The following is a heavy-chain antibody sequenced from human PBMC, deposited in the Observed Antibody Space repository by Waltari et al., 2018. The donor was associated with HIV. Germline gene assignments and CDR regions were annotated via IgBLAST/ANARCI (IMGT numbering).Heavy chain of an antibody. CDR2: IKSKSDGGTT. CDR3: RTSSDYGDPPVDY. CDR1: GFTFSNAW. J-gene: IGHJ4*02. D-gene: IGHD4-17*01. V-gene: IGHV3-15*01. Sequence: EVQLVESGGGLVKPGGSLRLSCAASGFTFSNAWKSWVRQATGKGLEWVGRIKSKSDGGTTYAAPVKGRFIISRNDSKNMLYLQMKSLKTEDTAVYYCRTSSDYGDPPVDYWGQGTLVTVSS.